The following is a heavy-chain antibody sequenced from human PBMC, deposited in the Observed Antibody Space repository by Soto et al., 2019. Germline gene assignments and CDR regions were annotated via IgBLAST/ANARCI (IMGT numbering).Heavy chain of an antibody. CDR3: ARAHGDYSDYNWFDP. J-gene: IGHJ5*02. CDR2: INPNSGGT. CDR1: GYTFTGYY. Sequence: ASVKVSCKASGYTFTGYYMHWVRQAPGQGLEWMGWINPNSGGTNYAQKFQGWVTMTRDTSISTAYMELSRLRSDDTAVYYCARAHGDYSDYNWFDPWGQGTLVTVSS. V-gene: IGHV1-2*04. D-gene: IGHD4-17*01.